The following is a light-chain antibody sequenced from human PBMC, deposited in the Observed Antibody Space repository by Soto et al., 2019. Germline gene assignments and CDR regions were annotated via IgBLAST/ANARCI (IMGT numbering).Light chain of an antibody. V-gene: IGLV2-14*01. J-gene: IGLJ3*02. CDR3: SSLTTRSDIGV. CDR1: SSDFAIYNS. CDR2: EVS. Sequence: QSALTQPAAVSGSPGQTITISCTGASSDFAIYNSVYWYQQHPGTAPKLIIYEVSNRPSGVSNRFSGSKSGNTASLTISGLPHEEGDYYCRSSLTTRSDIGVFGGGTKLTVL.